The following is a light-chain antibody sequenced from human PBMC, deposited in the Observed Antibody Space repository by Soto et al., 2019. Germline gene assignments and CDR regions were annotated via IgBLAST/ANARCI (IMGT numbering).Light chain of an antibody. CDR1: QSVSSN. Sequence: EIVMTQAPATLSVSPGERATLSCRVSQSVSSNLAWYQQKPCQAPRLLIYGASTRATGIPARFSGSGSGTEFTLTISSLQSEDFAVYYCQQYNNWPSWTFGQGTKVDI. V-gene: IGKV3-15*01. CDR2: GAS. J-gene: IGKJ1*01. CDR3: QQYNNWPSWT.